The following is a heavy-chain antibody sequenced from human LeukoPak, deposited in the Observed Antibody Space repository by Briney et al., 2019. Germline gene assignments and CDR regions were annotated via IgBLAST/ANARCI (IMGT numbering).Heavy chain of an antibody. D-gene: IGHD1-7*01. CDR1: GFTFSSYA. CDR2: ISYDGSNK. J-gene: IGHJ5*02. CDR3: ARPGGVNWNYPP. Sequence: PGGSLRLSCAASGFTFSSYAMHWVRQAPGKGLEWVAVISYDGSNKYYADSVKGRFTISRDNSKNTLYLQMNSLRAEDTAVYYCARPGGVNWNYPPWGQGTLVTVSS. V-gene: IGHV3-30*04.